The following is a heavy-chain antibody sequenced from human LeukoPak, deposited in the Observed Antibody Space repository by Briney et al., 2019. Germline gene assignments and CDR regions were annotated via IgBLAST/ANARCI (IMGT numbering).Heavy chain of an antibody. Sequence: SETLSLTCTVSGGSISSGSYYWSWIRQPAGKGLEWIGRIYTSGSTNYNPSLKSRVTISVDTSKNQFSLKLSSVTAADTAVYYCARARRAISSDIVVVPAAKPTSYYYYMDVWGKGTTVTVSS. CDR1: GGSISSGSYY. V-gene: IGHV4-61*02. D-gene: IGHD2-2*02. J-gene: IGHJ6*03. CDR3: ARARRAISSDIVVVPAAKPTSYYYYMDV. CDR2: IYTSGST.